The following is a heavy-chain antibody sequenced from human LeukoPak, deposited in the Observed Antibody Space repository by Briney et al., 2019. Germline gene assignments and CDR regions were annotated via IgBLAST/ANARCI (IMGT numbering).Heavy chain of an antibody. J-gene: IGHJ4*02. Sequence: PSQTLSLTCTVSGGSISSGGYYWSWIRQHPGKGLEWIGYIYYSGSTYYNPSLKSRVTISVDTSKNQLSLKLSSVTAADTAVYYCARSGSNYYDSSGPYYFDYWGQGTLVTVSS. CDR2: IYYSGST. CDR1: GGSISSGGYY. CDR3: ARSGSNYYDSSGPYYFDY. D-gene: IGHD3-22*01. V-gene: IGHV4-31*03.